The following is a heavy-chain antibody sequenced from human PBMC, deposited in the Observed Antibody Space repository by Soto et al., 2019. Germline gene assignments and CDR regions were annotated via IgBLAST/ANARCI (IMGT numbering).Heavy chain of an antibody. CDR3: ARGGLRFLDCAMDV. Sequence: QVQLVQSGAEVKKPGSSVKVSCKASGGTFSSYAISWVRQAPGQGLEWMGGIIPIFGSTNYAQKFQGSVTITADESTSTAYMELSSLRSEDTAVYYCARGGLRFLDCAMDVWGQGTTVTVSS. CDR1: GGTFSSYA. D-gene: IGHD3-3*01. J-gene: IGHJ6*02. CDR2: IIPIFGST. V-gene: IGHV1-69*12.